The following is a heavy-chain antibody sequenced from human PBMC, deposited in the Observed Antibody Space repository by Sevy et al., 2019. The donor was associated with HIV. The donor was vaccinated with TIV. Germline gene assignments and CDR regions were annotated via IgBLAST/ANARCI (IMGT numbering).Heavy chain of an antibody. CDR3: ARDYDSSGYYLFDY. CDR1: GFTFSSYA. V-gene: IGHV3-30-3*01. Sequence: QHGGSLRLSCAASGFTFSSYAMHWVRQAPGKGLEWVAVISYDGSNKYYADSVKGRFTISRDNSKNTLYLQMNSLRAEDTAVYYCARDYDSSGYYLFDYWGQGTLVTVSS. D-gene: IGHD3-22*01. CDR2: ISYDGSNK. J-gene: IGHJ4*02.